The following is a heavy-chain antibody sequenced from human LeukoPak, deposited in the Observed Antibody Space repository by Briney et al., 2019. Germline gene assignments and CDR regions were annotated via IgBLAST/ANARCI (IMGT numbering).Heavy chain of an antibody. D-gene: IGHD2-2*01. Sequence: ASVKVSCKASGGTFSSYAISWVRQAPGQGLEWMGWSSAYNGNTNYAQKLQGRDTMTTDTSTSTAYMELRSPRSDDTAVYYCTRCSSTSCYGYWFDYWGQGTLVTVSS. V-gene: IGHV1-18*01. CDR1: GGTFSSYA. CDR2: SSAYNGNT. J-gene: IGHJ4*02. CDR3: TRCSSTSCYGYWFDY.